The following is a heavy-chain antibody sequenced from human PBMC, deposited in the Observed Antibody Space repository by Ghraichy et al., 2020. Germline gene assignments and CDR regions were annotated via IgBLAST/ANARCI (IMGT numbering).Heavy chain of an antibody. CDR3: ARAAGYRGNFYFFDL. Sequence: PGKGLEWIGVVYYSGITFYNPFLKSRVITSMDTSKNQCSLQLASVTAADTGVYYCARAAGYRGNFYFFDLWGQGAQVTVSS. J-gene: IGHJ4*02. V-gene: IGHV4-39*07. CDR2: VYYSGIT. D-gene: IGHD3-16*02.